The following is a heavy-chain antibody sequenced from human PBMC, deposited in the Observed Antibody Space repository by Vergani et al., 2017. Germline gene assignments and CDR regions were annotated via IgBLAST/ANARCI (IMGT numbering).Heavy chain of an antibody. CDR1: GGTFSSYA. CDR2: IIPIFGTA. CDR3: ARGLRGDYYDSSGYYPLDY. V-gene: IGHV1-69*01. J-gene: IGHJ4*02. Sequence: VQLVQSGAEVKKPGSSVKVSCKASGGTFSSYAISWVRQAPGQGLEWMGGIIPIFGTANYAQKFQGRVTITADESTSTADMELSSLRSEDTAVYYCARGLRGDYYDSSGYYPLDYWGQGTLVTVSS. D-gene: IGHD3-22*01.